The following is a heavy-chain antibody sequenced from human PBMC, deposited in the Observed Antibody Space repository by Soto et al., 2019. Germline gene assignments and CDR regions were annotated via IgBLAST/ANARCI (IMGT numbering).Heavy chain of an antibody. D-gene: IGHD2-15*01. Sequence: QVQLVQSGAEVKKPGASVKVSCKASGYTFTSYGIIWVRQAPGQGREWMGWISAYNVNRNYAQKLQGRVTMTTDTSTSTAYMELRSLRSDDTAVYYCARDASRIVVVVAATDAPDYWGQGTLVTFSS. J-gene: IGHJ4*02. CDR1: GYTFTSYG. V-gene: IGHV1-18*01. CDR3: ARDASRIVVVVAATDAPDY. CDR2: ISAYNVNR.